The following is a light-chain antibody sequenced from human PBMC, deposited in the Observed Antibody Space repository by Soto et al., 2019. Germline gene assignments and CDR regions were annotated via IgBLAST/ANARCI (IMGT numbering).Light chain of an antibody. CDR3: AAWDDSLKVV. CDR2: RNN. CDR1: SSNIGSNY. Sequence: QLVLTQPPSASGTPGQRVTISCSGSSSNIGSNYVYWYQQLPGTAPKLLIYRNNQRPSGVPDRFSGSKSGTSASLAISGLRSEDDADYYCAAWDDSLKVVFGGGTKVTVL. J-gene: IGLJ2*01. V-gene: IGLV1-47*01.